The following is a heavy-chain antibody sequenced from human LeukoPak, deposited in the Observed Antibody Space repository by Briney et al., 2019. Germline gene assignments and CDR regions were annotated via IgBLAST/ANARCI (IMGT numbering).Heavy chain of an antibody. V-gene: IGHV1-2*02. CDR3: TRDVTGDYWFDP. Sequence: ASVKVPSKASEYTFTAYDMHWVRQAPGQGLEWMGWINPRSGGRDYAQKFQGRVTMTRDTSISTAYMELSRLTSDDTAVYYCTRDVTGDYWFDPWGQGTLVTVSS. J-gene: IGHJ5*02. D-gene: IGHD3-16*01. CDR1: EYTFTAYD. CDR2: INPRSGGR.